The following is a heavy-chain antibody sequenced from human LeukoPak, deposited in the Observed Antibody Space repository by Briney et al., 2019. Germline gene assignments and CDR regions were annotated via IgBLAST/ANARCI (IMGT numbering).Heavy chain of an antibody. Sequence: ASVNVSCKVSGYTRTELSMHWVRQPPGKGLEWVGGFDPEDGETIYAQKFQGRVTMTEDTSTDTAYMELSSLWSEDTAVHYCATGVSGTGDYWGQGTLVTVSS. CDR1: GYTRTELS. D-gene: IGHD1-14*01. J-gene: IGHJ4*02. CDR2: FDPEDGET. V-gene: IGHV1-24*01. CDR3: ATGVSGTGDY.